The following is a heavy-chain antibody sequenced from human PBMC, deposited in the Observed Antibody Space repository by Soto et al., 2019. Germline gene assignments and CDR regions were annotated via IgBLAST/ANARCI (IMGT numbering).Heavy chain of an antibody. D-gene: IGHD6-13*01. CDR3: AKRYSSSWKTFDY. CDR2: ISGRDGST. J-gene: IGHJ4*02. Sequence: GGSLRLSCAASGFTFSSYAMSWVRQAPGKGLEWVSAISGRDGSTYYADSVKGRFTISRDDSKNTLYLQVNSLRAEDTAVYYCAKRYSSSWKTFDYWGQGTQVTVSS. CDR1: GFTFSSYA. V-gene: IGHV3-23*01.